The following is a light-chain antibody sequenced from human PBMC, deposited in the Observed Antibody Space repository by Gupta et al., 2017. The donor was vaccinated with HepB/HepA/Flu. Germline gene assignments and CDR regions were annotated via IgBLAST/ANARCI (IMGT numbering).Light chain of an antibody. V-gene: IGLV2-23*02. CDR2: DVS. CDR1: SSDVGSYNL. Sequence: QSALTQPASVSGSPGQSLTISCTGTSSDVGSYNLVSWYQQHPGKAHKLMIYDVSKRPSGVSNRFSGSKSGNTASLTIAGLQAEDEADYYCCSYAGSSTVVFGGGTKLTVL. J-gene: IGLJ2*01. CDR3: CSYAGSSTVV.